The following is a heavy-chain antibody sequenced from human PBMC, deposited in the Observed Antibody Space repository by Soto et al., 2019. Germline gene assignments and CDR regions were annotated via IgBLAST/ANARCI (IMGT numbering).Heavy chain of an antibody. CDR3: ARDPYGDYVDWYFDL. CDR1: GFTFSSYS. CDR2: ISSSSSTI. V-gene: IGHV3-48*01. D-gene: IGHD4-17*01. J-gene: IGHJ2*01. Sequence: GGSLRLSCAASGFTFSSYSMNWVRQAPGKGLEWVSYISSSSSTIYYADSVKGRFTISRDNAKNSLYLQMNSLRAEDTAVYYCARDPYGDYVDWYFDLWGRGTLVTVSS.